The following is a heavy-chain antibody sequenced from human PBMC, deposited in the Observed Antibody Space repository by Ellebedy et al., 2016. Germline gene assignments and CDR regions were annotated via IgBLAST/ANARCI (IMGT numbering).Heavy chain of an antibody. CDR1: GFTFNVAG. J-gene: IGHJ4*02. CDR2: IVFSGTAA. V-gene: IGHV3-21*01. D-gene: IGHD3-3*01. CDR3: ARDGSEWSRDY. Sequence: GGSLRLXCAASGFTFNVAGMTWVRQAPGKGLEWVATIVFSGTAAYYADSVKGRFIVSRDNTKNSLFLQMNSLGVEDTAVYYCARDGSEWSRDYWGQGTLVTVSS.